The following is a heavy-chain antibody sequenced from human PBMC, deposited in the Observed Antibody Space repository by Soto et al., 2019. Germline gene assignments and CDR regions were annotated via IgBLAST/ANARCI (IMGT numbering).Heavy chain of an antibody. V-gene: IGHV4-4*02. Sequence: SETLSLTCAVSGGSISSSNWWSWVRQPPGKGLEWIGEIYHSGSTNYNPSLKSRVTISVDKSKNQFYLKLSSVTAADTAVYYCAGYQWNPGAFDPWGPGTRAPVS. D-gene: IGHD1-20*01. CDR1: GGSISSSNW. CDR2: IYHSGST. J-gene: IGHJ5*02. CDR3: AGYQWNPGAFDP.